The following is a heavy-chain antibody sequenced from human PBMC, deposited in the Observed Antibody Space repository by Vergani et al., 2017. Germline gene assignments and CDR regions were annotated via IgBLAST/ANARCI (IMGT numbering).Heavy chain of an antibody. J-gene: IGHJ4*02. CDR1: EYSFGKYW. Sequence: EVELVQSGPEMRKPGESLKISCKGSEYSFGKYWIGWVRQMPGTGLEWMGIIYPADSDTRYSPSFQGQVTISADKSISTAFLQWDSLKASDTALYYCARHTTYTDSWGQGTLVTVSS. D-gene: IGHD1-1*01. CDR3: ARHTTYTDS. CDR2: IYPADSDT. V-gene: IGHV5-51*01.